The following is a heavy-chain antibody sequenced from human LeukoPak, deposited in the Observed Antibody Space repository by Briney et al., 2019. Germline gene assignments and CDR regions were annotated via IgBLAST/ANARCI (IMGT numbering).Heavy chain of an antibody. V-gene: IGHV3-48*03. D-gene: IGHD2-8*01. CDR2: ISSGGNV. CDR1: GFNFRNYE. CDR3: ARDPHPNVASTGFDA. J-gene: IGHJ3*01. Sequence: PGGSLRLSCAASGFNFRNYEMNWVRQAPGKGLEWVSYISSGGNVYYADSVKGRFTISRDNAKNLMYLQMNVLRAEDTALYYRARDPHPNVASTGFDAWGQGTMVTVSS.